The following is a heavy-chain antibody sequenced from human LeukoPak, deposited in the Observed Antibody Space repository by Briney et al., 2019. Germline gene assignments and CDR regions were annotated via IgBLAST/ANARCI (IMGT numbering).Heavy chain of an antibody. J-gene: IGHJ4*02. V-gene: IGHV2-5*02. CDR3: AAGGMTMVVTPDFYFDY. CDR2: IYWDDDK. Sequence: SGPTLVKPTQTLTLTCTFSGFSLSTSGVGVGWIRQPPGKALGWLALIYWDDDKRYSPSLKSRLTITKDTSKNQVVLTMTNMDPVDTATYYCAAGGMTMVVTPDFYFDYWGQGTLVTVSS. D-gene: IGHD4-23*01. CDR1: GFSLSTSGVG.